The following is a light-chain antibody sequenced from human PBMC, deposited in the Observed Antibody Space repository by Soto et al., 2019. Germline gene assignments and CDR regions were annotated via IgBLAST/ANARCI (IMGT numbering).Light chain of an antibody. Sequence: EIVLTQSPGTLSLSPGERATLSFRSSQSVSSSYLAWYQQKPGQAPRLLIYGASSRATGIPDRFSGSGSETEFTLTISSLLPDDFATYFCQQYKSYFRTFGQGTKVDI. CDR3: QQYKSYFRT. J-gene: IGKJ1*01. V-gene: IGKV3-20*01. CDR1: QSVSSSY. CDR2: GAS.